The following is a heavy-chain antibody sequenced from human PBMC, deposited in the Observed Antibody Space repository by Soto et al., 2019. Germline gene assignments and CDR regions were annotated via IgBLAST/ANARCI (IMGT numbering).Heavy chain of an antibody. D-gene: IGHD5-18*01. CDR1: GYTFTSYD. CDR2: MNPNSGNT. J-gene: IGHJ4*02. V-gene: IGHV1-8*01. CDR3: ARRGYSYGPIDY. Sequence: QVQLVQSGAEVKKPGASVKVSCKASGYTFTSYDINWERQATGQGVEWMGWMNPNSGNTGYAQKFQGRVTMTRNTSISTAYMGLGSVRSEDTAVYYCARRGYSYGPIDYWGQGTLVTVSS.